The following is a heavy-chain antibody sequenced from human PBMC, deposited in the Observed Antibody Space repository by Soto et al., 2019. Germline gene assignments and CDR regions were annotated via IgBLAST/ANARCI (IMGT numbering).Heavy chain of an antibody. CDR1: GFTFSSYS. J-gene: IGHJ4*02. CDR2: ISSSSSYI. Sequence: EVQVVESGGGLVKPGGSLRLSCAASGFTFSSYSMNWVRQAPGKGLEWVSSISSSSSYIYYADSVKGRFTISRDNAKNSLYLQMNSLRAEDTAVYYCARDFNIVVVVAAGLFDYWGQGTLVTVSS. CDR3: ARDFNIVVVVAAGLFDY. V-gene: IGHV3-21*01. D-gene: IGHD2-15*01.